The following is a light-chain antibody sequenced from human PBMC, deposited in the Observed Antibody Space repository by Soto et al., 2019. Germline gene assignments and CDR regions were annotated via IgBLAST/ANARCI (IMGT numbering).Light chain of an antibody. Sequence: QSVLTQPPSVSGAPGQRVTISCTGSSSNIGAGYDVHWYQQLPGTAPKLLIYGNSNRPSGVPDRFSGSKSGTSASLAITGLQAEDEADYCCQSYDSSLSGPYAVFGGGTQLTVL. J-gene: IGLJ7*01. CDR1: SSNIGAGYD. V-gene: IGLV1-40*01. CDR3: QSYDSSLSGPYAV. CDR2: GNS.